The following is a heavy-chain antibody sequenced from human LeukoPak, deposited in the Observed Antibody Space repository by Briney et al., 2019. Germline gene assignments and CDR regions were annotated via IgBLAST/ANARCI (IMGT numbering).Heavy chain of an antibody. J-gene: IGHJ4*02. CDR3: ARDRYGDSKLGFDY. V-gene: IGHV3-66*01. CDR1: GFTFSSYE. D-gene: IGHD4-17*01. CDR2: IYSGGIT. Sequence: GGSLRLSCAASGFTFSSYEMNWVRQAPGKGLEWFSVIYSGGITYYADSVKGRFTISRDNSKNTLYLQMNSLRAEDTAVYFCARDRYGDSKLGFDYWGQGTLVTVSS.